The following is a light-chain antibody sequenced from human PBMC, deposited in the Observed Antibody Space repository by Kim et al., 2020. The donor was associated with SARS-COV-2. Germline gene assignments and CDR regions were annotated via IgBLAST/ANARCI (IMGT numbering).Light chain of an antibody. CDR2: AAS. J-gene: IGKJ5*01. CDR1: QSISSS. CDR3: QQSYSIPIT. Sequence: TSVGDRVTITCRASQSISSSLNWYQQKPGKAPKLLIYAASSLQSGVPSRFSGSGSGTDFTLTISSLQPEDFAAYYCQQSYSIPITFGQGTRLEIK. V-gene: IGKV1-39*01.